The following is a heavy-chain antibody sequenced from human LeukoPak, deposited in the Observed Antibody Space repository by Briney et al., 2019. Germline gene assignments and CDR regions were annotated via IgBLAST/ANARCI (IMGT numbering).Heavy chain of an antibody. V-gene: IGHV1-69*05. CDR3: ARDRHHLTQSYYYYYMDV. D-gene: IGHD1-14*01. J-gene: IGHJ6*03. Sequence: ASVKVSCKASGGTFSSYAISWVRQATGQGLEWMGGIIPIFGTANYAQKFQGRVTITTDESTSTAYMELSSLRSEDTAVYYCARDRHHLTQSYYYYYMDVWGKGTTVTVSS. CDR1: GGTFSSYA. CDR2: IIPIFGTA.